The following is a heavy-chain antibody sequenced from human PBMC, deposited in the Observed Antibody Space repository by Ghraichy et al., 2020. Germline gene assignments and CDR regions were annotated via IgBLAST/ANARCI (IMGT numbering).Heavy chain of an antibody. CDR2: INSDGSDS. J-gene: IGHJ4*02. CDR1: GFPLSRYW. Sequence: LSLTCAASGFPLSRYWMHWVRQAPGKGLVWVSRINSDGSDSTDADPVKGRFTISRDNAKNTLYLQMNSLRAEDTAVYYCARGRGTSSHFDYWGQGTLVTVSS. CDR3: ARGRGTSSHFDY. V-gene: IGHV3-74*03. D-gene: IGHD6-13*01.